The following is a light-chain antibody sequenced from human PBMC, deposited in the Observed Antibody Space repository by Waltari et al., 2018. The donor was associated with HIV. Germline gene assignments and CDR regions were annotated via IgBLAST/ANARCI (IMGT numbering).Light chain of an antibody. J-gene: IGKJ1*01. V-gene: IGKV3-15*01. CDR3: QHYYNTPRR. CDR2: GAS. CDR1: QTVSTK. Sequence: VMTQSPATLSVSPGERVTLSCRASQTVSTKLAWYQQKPGQAPRLLIYGASTRAPGLPARFSGSGSGTEFTLTISNLQSEDSAVYYCQHYYNTPRRFGQGTKVEI.